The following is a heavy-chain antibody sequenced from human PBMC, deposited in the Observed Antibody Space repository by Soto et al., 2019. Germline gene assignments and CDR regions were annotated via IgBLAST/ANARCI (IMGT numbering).Heavy chain of an antibody. D-gene: IGHD2-21*02. V-gene: IGHV4-31*03. CDR3: AKKAPALAYCGGDCYSGAFDI. CDR1: GGSISSGGYY. CDR2: IYYSGST. J-gene: IGHJ3*02. Sequence: SETLSLTCTVSGGSISSGGYYWSWIRQHPGKGLEWIGYIYYSGSTYYNPSLKSRVTISVDTSKNQFSLKLSSVTAADTAVYYCAKKAPALAYCGGDCYSGAFDIWGQGTMVTVSS.